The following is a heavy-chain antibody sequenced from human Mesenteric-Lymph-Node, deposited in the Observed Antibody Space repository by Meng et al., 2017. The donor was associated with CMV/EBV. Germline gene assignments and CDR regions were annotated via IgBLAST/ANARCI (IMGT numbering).Heavy chain of an antibody. D-gene: IGHD3/OR15-3a*01. CDR3: ATDQETHMISGGLTN. Sequence: GESLKISCVASGFSFGSFGMHWVRQAPGKGLEWVAFIRYDGNNRDIADSVEGRFTISRDNSQDTLFLQMHSLRAEDTAVYCCATDQETHMISGGLTNWGQGTLVTVSS. CDR1: GFSFGSFG. J-gene: IGHJ4*02. V-gene: IGHV3-30*02. CDR2: IRYDGNNR.